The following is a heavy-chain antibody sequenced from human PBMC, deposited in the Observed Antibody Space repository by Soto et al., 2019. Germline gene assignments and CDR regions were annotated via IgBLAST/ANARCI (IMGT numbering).Heavy chain of an antibody. CDR1: GYNFTNYG. CDR3: AVDYYGSGSPRSPFCY. D-gene: IGHD3-10*01. CDR2: LSGHKGNT. J-gene: IGHJ4*02. V-gene: IGHV1-18*01. Sequence: SVQVSCKASGYNFTNYGIIWVRQAPGQGLEWMGWLSGHKGNTHYAQKNQGRATKTTVTSTSTAYMELWSLRPDGTAVYYCAVDYYGSGSPRSPFCYWGQGTMVTVSS.